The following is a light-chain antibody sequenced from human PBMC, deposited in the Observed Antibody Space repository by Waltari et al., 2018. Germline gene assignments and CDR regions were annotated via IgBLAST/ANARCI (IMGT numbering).Light chain of an antibody. CDR1: QSVSSVY. V-gene: IGKV3D-20*01. Sequence: EIVLTQSPATLSLSPGERATLSCGASQSVSSVYLAWYQQKHGLAPRLLIYDISNRAPGIPDRFSGSGSGTDFTLTISRLEPEDFAVYYCQQYSGSPITFGQGTRLEI. CDR3: QQYSGSPIT. J-gene: IGKJ5*01. CDR2: DIS.